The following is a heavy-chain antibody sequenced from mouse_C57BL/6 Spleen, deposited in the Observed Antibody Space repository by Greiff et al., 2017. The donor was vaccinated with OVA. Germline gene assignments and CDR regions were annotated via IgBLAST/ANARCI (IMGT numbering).Heavy chain of an antibody. Sequence: EVKVVESGGGLVKPGGSLKLSCAASGFTFSDYGMHWVRQAPEKGLEWVAYSSSGSSTIYYADKVKGRFTISRDNAKNTLFLQMTSLRSEDTAMYYCARGDYDGMDYWGQGTSVTVSS. CDR1: GFTFSDYG. CDR2: SSSGSSTI. CDR3: ARGDYDGMDY. J-gene: IGHJ4*01. D-gene: IGHD2-4*01. V-gene: IGHV5-17*01.